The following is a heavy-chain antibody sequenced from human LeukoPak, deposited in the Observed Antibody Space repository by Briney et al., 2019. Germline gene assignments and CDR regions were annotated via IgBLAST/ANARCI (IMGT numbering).Heavy chain of an antibody. D-gene: IGHD3-22*01. Sequence: PSQTLSLTCTVSGGSISSGSYYWSWIRQPAGKGLEWIGRIYTSGSTNYNPSLKGRVTISVDTSKNQFSLKLSSVTAADTAVYYCAREGYYYDSSGYWGIDYWGQGTLVTVSS. J-gene: IGHJ4*02. CDR3: AREGYYYDSSGYWGIDY. V-gene: IGHV4-61*02. CDR1: GGSISSGSYY. CDR2: IYTSGST.